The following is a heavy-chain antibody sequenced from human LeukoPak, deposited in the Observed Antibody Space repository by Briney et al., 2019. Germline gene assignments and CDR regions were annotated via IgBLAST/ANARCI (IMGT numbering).Heavy chain of an antibody. CDR3: ARGGKIVVVTAIRSDDAFDI. CDR1: GYTFTGYY. V-gene: IGHV1-2*02. J-gene: IGHJ3*02. D-gene: IGHD2-21*02. Sequence: ASVKVSCKASGYTFTGYYMHWVRQAPGQGLEWMGWINPSSGDTNSAQKFQGRVTMTRDTSTSTVYMELSSLRSEDTAVYYCARGGKIVVVTAIRSDDAFDIWGQGTMVTVSS. CDR2: INPSSGDT.